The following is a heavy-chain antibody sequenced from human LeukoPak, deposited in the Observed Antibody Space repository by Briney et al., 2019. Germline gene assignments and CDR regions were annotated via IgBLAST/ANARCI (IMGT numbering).Heavy chain of an antibody. CDR3: ARDQAPAYYYGMDV. J-gene: IGHJ6*02. CDR2: ISYDGSNK. V-gene: IGHV3-30-3*01. Sequence: GGSLRLSCAASGFTFSSYAMHWVRQAPGKGLEWVAVISYDGSNKYYADSVKGRFTVSRDNSKNTLYLQMNSLRAEDTAVYYCARDQAPAYYYGMDVWGQGTTVTVSS. CDR1: GFTFSSYA.